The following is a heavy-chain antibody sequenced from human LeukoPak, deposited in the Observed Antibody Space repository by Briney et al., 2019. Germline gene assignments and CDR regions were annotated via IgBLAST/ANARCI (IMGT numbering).Heavy chain of an antibody. J-gene: IGHJ4*02. D-gene: IGHD4-23*01. V-gene: IGHV3-23*01. Sequence: GGSLRLSCAASGFTFSNYAMNWVRQAPGKGLEWVSAISGSGGTTYYADSVKGRFTTSRDNSKNTLYLQMNSLRAEDTAVYYCAKAGRWRLASGWGQGTLVTVSS. CDR1: GFTFSNYA. CDR2: ISGSGGTT. CDR3: AKAGRWRLASG.